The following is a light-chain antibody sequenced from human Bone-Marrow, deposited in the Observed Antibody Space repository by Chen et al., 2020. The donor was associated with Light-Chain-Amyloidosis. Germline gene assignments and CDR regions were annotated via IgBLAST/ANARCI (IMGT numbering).Light chain of an antibody. Sequence: SYELTQPPSVSVSPGQTARITCSGDDLPTKYAYWYQQKPGQAPVLVIHRDTERPSGISDRSSGSSSGTTARLTISGVQAEDAADYHCQSADSSGTYEVIFGGGTKLTVL. J-gene: IGLJ2*01. V-gene: IGLV3-25*03. CDR1: DLPTKY. CDR3: QSADSSGTYEVI. CDR2: RDT.